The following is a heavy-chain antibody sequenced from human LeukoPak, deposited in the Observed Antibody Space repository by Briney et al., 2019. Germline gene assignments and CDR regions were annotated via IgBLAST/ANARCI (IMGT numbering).Heavy chain of an antibody. J-gene: IGHJ4*02. V-gene: IGHV3-74*01. CDR1: GFTFSSYW. CDR2: INSDGSST. Sequence: PGGSLRLSCAASGFTFSSYWMHWVRQGPGKGLVCVACINSDGSSTTYADSVKGRFTISRDNAKNTLFLQMNSLRAEHTAVYYCAVGAQYSYGYYPDYWGQGTLVTVSS. D-gene: IGHD5-18*01. CDR3: AVGAQYSYGYYPDY.